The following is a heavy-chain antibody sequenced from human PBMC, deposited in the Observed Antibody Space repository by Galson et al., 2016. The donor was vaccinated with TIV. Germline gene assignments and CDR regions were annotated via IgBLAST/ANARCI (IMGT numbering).Heavy chain of an antibody. CDR1: GYTFTHYF. J-gene: IGHJ6*02. D-gene: IGHD2-2*01. CDR2: INPHSGGT. CDR3: ARERGPEYCDSSSCYGYYGFDV. Sequence: SVKVSCKASGYTFTHYFVHWVRQAPGQGLEWMGRINPHSGGTDYAPKFQGRVTMTRDTSISTAYMDLRGLKSDDTVVYYCARERGPEYCDSSSCYGYYGFDVWGQGTAVTVSS. V-gene: IGHV1-2*05.